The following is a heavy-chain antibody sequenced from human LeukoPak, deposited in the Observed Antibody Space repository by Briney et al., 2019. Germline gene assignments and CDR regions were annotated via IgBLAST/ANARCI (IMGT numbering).Heavy chain of an antibody. D-gene: IGHD4-17*01. J-gene: IGHJ4*02. CDR3: ARGRTVEVTRINYFES. CDR1: GDFVSNNSAA. Sequence: SQTLSLTCAISGDFVSNNSAAWNWITQSPSRGLEWLGRTYYRSKWYNNYVVSVKSRMTINPDTSKNQFSLQLNSVTPEDTGVYFCARGRTVEVTRINYFESGGQGTLVSVFS. CDR2: TYYRSKWYN. V-gene: IGHV6-1*01.